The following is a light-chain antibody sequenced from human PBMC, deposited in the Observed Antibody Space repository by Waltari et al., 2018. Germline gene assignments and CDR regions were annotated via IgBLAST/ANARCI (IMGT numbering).Light chain of an antibody. J-gene: IGKJ1*01. CDR3: LQYYNTPQT. V-gene: IGKV4-1*01. CDR1: QSVLFTSNNKNY. CDR2: WAS. Sequence: DFVMTQSPASLAVSLGERATINCKSSQSVLFTSNNKNYLSWYQQKPGQPPKLLIYWASTRESGVPDRFSASGSGTDFTLTISSLQAEDVAVYYCLQYYNTPQTFGQGTRVEIK.